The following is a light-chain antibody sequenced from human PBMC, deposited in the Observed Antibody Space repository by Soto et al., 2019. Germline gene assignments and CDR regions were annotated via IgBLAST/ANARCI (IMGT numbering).Light chain of an antibody. CDR1: QTVRNNY. V-gene: IGKV3-20*01. CDR3: QQYDTFPPT. Sequence: EFVLTQSPGTLSLSPGERATLSCRASQTVRNNYLAWYQQKPGQAPRLLIYDASSRATGIPDRFSGGGSGTDFTLTISRLEPEDFAVYYCQQYDTFPPTFGQGTKL. J-gene: IGKJ2*01. CDR2: DAS.